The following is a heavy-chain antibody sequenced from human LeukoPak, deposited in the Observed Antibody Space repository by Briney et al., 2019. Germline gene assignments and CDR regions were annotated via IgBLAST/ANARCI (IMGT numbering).Heavy chain of an antibody. J-gene: IGHJ6*03. CDR2: INHSGST. CDR1: GGSFSGYY. D-gene: IGHD1-20*01. CDR3: ARHFSACITGTTCYYYYYMDV. Sequence: SETLSLTCAVYGGSFSGYYWSWIRQPPGKGLEWIGEINHSGSTNYNPSLKSRVTISVDTSKNQFSLKLSSVTAADTAVHYCARHFSACITGTTCYYYYYMDVWGKGTTVTISS. V-gene: IGHV4-34*01.